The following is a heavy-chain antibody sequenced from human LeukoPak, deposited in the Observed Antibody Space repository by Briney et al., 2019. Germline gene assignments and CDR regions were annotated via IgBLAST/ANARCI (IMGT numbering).Heavy chain of an antibody. CDR3: ARYDARYGMDV. D-gene: IGHD1-1*01. CDR1: GFTFSSYA. Sequence: PGGSLRLSCAASGFTFSSYAMHWVRQAPGKGLEWVAVISYDGSNKYYADSMKGRFTISRDNSKNTLYLQMNSLRAEDTAVYYCARYDARYGMDVWGQGTTVTVSS. V-gene: IGHV3-30-3*01. J-gene: IGHJ6*02. CDR2: ISYDGSNK.